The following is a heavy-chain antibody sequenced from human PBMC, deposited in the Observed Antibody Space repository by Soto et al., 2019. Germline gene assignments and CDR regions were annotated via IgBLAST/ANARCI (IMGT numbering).Heavy chain of an antibody. D-gene: IGHD1-20*01. CDR2: IYYSGST. Sequence: KGLEWIGYIYYSGSTNYNPSLKSRVTISVDTSKNQFSLKLSSVTAADTAVYYCARGFFFQAEDGIRDNRPVSEFMLNRSSDL. J-gene: IGHJ2*01. V-gene: IGHV4-59*12. CDR3: ARGFFFQAEDGIRDNRPVSEFMLNRSSDL.